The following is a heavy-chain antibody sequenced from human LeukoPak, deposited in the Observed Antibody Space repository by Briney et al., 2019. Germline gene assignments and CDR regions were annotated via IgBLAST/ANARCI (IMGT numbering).Heavy chain of an antibody. CDR1: GYTFTSYY. J-gene: IGHJ4*02. D-gene: IGHD3-22*01. CDR2: INPSGGST. CDR3: ARDVRARSSSGLLDY. Sequence: ASVKVSCKASGYTFTSYYMHWVRQAPGQGLEWMGIINPSGGSTSYAQKFQGRVTMTRDTSTSTVYMELSSLRSEDTAVYYCARDVRARSSSGLLDYWGQGTLVTVSS. V-gene: IGHV1-46*01.